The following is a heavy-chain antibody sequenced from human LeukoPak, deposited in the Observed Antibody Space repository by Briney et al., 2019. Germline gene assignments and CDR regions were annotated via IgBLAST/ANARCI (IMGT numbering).Heavy chain of an antibody. CDR2: ISYDGSNK. J-gene: IGHJ4*02. CDR1: GFTFSSYA. D-gene: IGHD2-15*01. Sequence: GGSLRLSCAASGFTFSSYAMSWVRQAPGKGLEWVAVISYDGSNKYYADSVKGRFTISRDNSKNTLYLQMNSLRAEDTAVYYCARSYCSGGSCYSWDFDYWGQGTLVTVSS. CDR3: ARSYCSGGSCYSWDFDY. V-gene: IGHV3-30-3*01.